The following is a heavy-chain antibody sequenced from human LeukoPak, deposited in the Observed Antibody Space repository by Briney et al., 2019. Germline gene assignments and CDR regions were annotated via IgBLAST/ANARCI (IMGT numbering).Heavy chain of an antibody. Sequence: GASLKISCKGSGYSFTSYWIGWVRQLPGKGLEWMGITYPGDSDTTYSPSFQGQVTIPADKSISTAYLQWSSLKASDTAMYYCARHVLGYCSGGSCFEVRVFDLGGQGTGVSV. D-gene: IGHD2-15*01. CDR2: TYPGDSDT. CDR1: GYSFTSYW. CDR3: ARHVLGYCSGGSCFEVRVFDL. J-gene: IGHJ5*02. V-gene: IGHV5-51*01.